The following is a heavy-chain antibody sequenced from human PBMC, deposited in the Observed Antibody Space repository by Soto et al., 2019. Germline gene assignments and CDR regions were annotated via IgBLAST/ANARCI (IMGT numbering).Heavy chain of an antibody. J-gene: IGHJ4*02. CDR3: TGLAVYGSGIIDY. CDR2: IKSKTDGGTT. V-gene: IGHV3-15*01. D-gene: IGHD3-10*01. CDR1: GFTFSNAW. Sequence: EVQLVESGGGLVKPGGSLRLSCAASGFTFSNAWMSWVRQAPGKGLEWVGRIKSKTDGGTTDYAAPVKGRFTISRGDSKNTLYLQMNSLKTEDTAVYYCTGLAVYGSGIIDYWGQGTLVTVSS.